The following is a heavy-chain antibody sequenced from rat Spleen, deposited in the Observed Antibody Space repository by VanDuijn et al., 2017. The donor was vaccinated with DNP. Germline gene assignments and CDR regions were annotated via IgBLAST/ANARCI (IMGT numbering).Heavy chain of an antibody. V-gene: IGHV5-22*01. CDR3: ARPMDYYSGGFAY. Sequence: EVQLVESGGGVVQPGRSLKLSCAASGFTFSDYYMAWVRQVPTKGLEWVAYISYDGRSNYRGDSVKGRFTISRDNAKSTLYLQMNSLRSEDMATYYCARPMDYYSGGFAYWGQGTLVTVSS. J-gene: IGHJ3*01. CDR2: ISYDGRSN. CDR1: GFTFSDYY. D-gene: IGHD1-1*01.